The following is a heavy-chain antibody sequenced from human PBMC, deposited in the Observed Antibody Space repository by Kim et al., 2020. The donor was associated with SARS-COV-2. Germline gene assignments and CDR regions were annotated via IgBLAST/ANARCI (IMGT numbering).Heavy chain of an antibody. V-gene: IGHV3-21*01. CDR3: ARDLTFNYHSSDYYPPDY. CDR2: ISASSGYI. Sequence: GGSLRLSCAASGFIFSTYSMNWVRQAPGKGLEWVSSISASSGYIYYADSVKGRFTISRDNTRNTLYLQMTGLRAEDTALYYCARDLTFNYHSSDYYPPDYWGQGTLVTVSS. J-gene: IGHJ4*02. CDR1: GFIFSTYS. D-gene: IGHD3-22*01.